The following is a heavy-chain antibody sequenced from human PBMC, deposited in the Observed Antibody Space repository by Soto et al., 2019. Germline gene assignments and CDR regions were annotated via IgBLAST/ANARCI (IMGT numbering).Heavy chain of an antibody. D-gene: IGHD6-6*01. V-gene: IGHV3-21*01. J-gene: IGHJ6*02. CDR2: ISSSSSYI. CDR1: GFTFSSYS. Sequence: EVQLVESGGGLVKPGGSLRLSCAASGFTFSSYSMNWVRQAPGKGLEWVSSISSSSSYIYYADSVKGRFTISRDNAKNSLYLQMNSLRAEDTAVYYCAVSPLGEQLVFGYYGMDVWGQGTTVTVSS. CDR3: AVSPLGEQLVFGYYGMDV.